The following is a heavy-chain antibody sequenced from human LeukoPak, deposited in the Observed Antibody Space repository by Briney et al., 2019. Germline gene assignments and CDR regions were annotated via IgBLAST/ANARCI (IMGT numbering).Heavy chain of an antibody. J-gene: IGHJ4*02. CDR3: AKHLQTVTTYRRGFDY. Sequence: GGSLRLSCAASKFAFSSYAMSWVRQAPGKGLEWVSAISGSDSSTYYADSVKGRFTISRDNSKNTLYLQINSLRAEDTAVYYCAKHLQTVTTYRRGFDYWGQGTLVTVSS. D-gene: IGHD4-17*01. V-gene: IGHV3-23*01. CDR1: KFAFSSYA. CDR2: ISGSDSST.